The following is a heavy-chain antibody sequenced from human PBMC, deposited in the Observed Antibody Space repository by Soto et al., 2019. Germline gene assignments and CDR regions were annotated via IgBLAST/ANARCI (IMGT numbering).Heavy chain of an antibody. V-gene: IGHV6-1*01. D-gene: IGHD3-3*01. CDR1: GDSVSSNSAA. Sequence: SQTLSLTCAISGDSVSSNSAAWNWIRQSPSRGLEWLGRTYYRSKWYNDYAVSVKSRITINPDTSKNQFSLQLNSVTPEDTAVYYCARDWIGEWLYSRIPHAFDIWGQGTMVTVSS. J-gene: IGHJ3*02. CDR3: ARDWIGEWLYSRIPHAFDI. CDR2: TYYRSKWYN.